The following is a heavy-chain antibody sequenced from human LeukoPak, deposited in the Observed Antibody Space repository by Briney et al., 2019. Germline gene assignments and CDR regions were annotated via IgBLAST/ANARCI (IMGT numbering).Heavy chain of an antibody. V-gene: IGHV4-39*01. Sequence: SETLSLTCTVSGGSISSSSYYWGWIRQPPGKGLEWIGSIYYSGSTYCNPSLKSRVTISVDTSKNQFSLKLSSVTAADTAVYYCARSIRFLEWLTGNAFDIWGQGTMVTVSS. CDR1: GGSISSSSYY. CDR3: ARSIRFLEWLTGNAFDI. D-gene: IGHD3-3*01. J-gene: IGHJ3*02. CDR2: IYYSGST.